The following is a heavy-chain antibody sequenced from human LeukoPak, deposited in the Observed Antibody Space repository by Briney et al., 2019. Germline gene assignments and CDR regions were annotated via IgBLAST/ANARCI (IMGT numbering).Heavy chain of an antibody. CDR1: GFTFSSYW. D-gene: IGHD3-22*01. CDR2: IKQDGSEK. V-gene: IGHV3-7*01. Sequence: GGSLRLSCAASGFTFSSYWMSWVRQAPGKGLEWVTNIKQDGSEKYYVDSVKGRFTISRDNAKNSLYLQMNSLRAEDTAVYYCASDRDYYDSSGYLFDYWGQGTLVTVSS. CDR3: ASDRDYYDSSGYLFDY. J-gene: IGHJ4*02.